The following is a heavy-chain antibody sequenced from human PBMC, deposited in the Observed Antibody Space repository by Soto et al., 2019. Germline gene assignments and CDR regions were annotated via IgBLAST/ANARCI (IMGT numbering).Heavy chain of an antibody. Sequence: PGGSLRLSCAASGFTFSSYSMNWVRQAPGKGLEWVSYISSSSSTIYYADSVKGRFTISRDNAKNSLYLQMNSLRDEDTAVYYCARIGGIAVAGIVYYYYGMDVWGQGTTVTVSS. J-gene: IGHJ6*02. CDR2: ISSSSSTI. CDR1: GFTFSSYS. D-gene: IGHD6-19*01. CDR3: ARIGGIAVAGIVYYYYGMDV. V-gene: IGHV3-48*02.